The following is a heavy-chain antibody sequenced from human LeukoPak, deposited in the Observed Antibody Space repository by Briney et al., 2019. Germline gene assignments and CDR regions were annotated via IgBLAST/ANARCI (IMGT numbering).Heavy chain of an antibody. V-gene: IGHV4-34*01. Sequence: SETLSLTCAVYGGSFSGYYWSWIRQPPGKGLEWIGEFNHSGSTNYNPSLKSRVTISVDTSKNQFSLRLSSVTAADTAVYYCARGRYYDSSGKYYFDSWGQGTLVTVSS. D-gene: IGHD3-22*01. CDR3: ARGRYYDSSGKYYFDS. J-gene: IGHJ4*02. CDR1: GGSFSGYY. CDR2: FNHSGST.